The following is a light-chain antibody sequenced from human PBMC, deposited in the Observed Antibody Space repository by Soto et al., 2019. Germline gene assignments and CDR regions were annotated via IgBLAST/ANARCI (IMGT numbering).Light chain of an antibody. CDR1: NIGSKS. CDR3: QVWDISSGHVV. Sequence: SYELTQPPSVSVAPGKTASVACGGSNIGSKSVHWYQKKSGQAPVLVMYYDSNRPSGIPERFSGYKSGNTATLTISRVEVGDEADYYCQVWDISSGHVVFGGGTQLTV. CDR2: YDS. J-gene: IGLJ3*02. V-gene: IGLV3-21*01.